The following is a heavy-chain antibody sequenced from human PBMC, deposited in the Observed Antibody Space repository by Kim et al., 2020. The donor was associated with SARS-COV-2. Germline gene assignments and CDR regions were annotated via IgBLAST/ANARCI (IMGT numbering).Heavy chain of an antibody. CDR3: AKDRVVVVAAMGYNWFDP. Sequence: KGRFTISRDNSKNTLYLQMNSLRAEDTAVYYCAKDRVVVVAAMGYNWFDPWGQGTLVTVSS. J-gene: IGHJ5*02. V-gene: IGHV3-23*01. D-gene: IGHD2-15*01.